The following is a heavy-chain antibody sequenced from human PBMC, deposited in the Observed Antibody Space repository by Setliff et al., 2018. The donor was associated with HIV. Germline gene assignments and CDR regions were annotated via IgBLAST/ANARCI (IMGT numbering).Heavy chain of an antibody. D-gene: IGHD6-25*01. CDR3: AKEKGHRLPFDF. J-gene: IGHJ4*02. V-gene: IGHV3-15*01. Sequence: LRLSCAASGFTFSSYSMNWVRQAPGKGLEWVGRIKDRTNGGTVDYAAPVKGRFTISRDDSENTLFLQMNSLNAEDTAIYYCAKEKGHRLPFDFWGQGTVVTVSS. CDR2: IKDRTNGGTV. CDR1: GFTFSSYS.